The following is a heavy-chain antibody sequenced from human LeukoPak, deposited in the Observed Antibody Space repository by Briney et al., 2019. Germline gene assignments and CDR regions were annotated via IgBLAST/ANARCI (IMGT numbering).Heavy chain of an antibody. CDR2: IHYTGST. V-gene: IGHV4-59*01. CDR3: ARGSFGELFPDGNAFDI. CDR1: GGSISSYY. D-gene: IGHD3-10*01. Sequence: PSETLSLTCTVSGGSISSYYWSWIRQSPGKGLECIGYIHYTGSTNYNPSLKSRVTISVETSKNQFSLKLKSVTAADTAVYYCARGSFGELFPDGNAFDIWGQGTMVTVSS. J-gene: IGHJ3*02.